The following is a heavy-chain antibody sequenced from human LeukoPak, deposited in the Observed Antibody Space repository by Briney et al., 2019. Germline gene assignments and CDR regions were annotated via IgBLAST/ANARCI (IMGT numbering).Heavy chain of an antibody. CDR3: AKESYGDSEGWFDP. D-gene: IGHD4-17*01. CDR1: GFTFSSYG. J-gene: IGHJ5*02. V-gene: IGHV3-30*18. CDR2: ISYDGSNK. Sequence: PGGSLRLSCAASGFTFSSYGMHWVRQAPGKGLEWVAVISYDGSNKYYADSVKGRFTISRDNSKNTLYLQMNSLRAEDTAVYYYAKESYGDSEGWFDPWGQGTLVTVSS.